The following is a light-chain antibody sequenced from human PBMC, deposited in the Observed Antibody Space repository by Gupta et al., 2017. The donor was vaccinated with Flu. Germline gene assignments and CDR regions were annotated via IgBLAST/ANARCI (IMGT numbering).Light chain of an antibody. Sequence: EIVLTQSPGTLSLSPGERATLSCRASQSVSSRYLAWYQQKPGQAHRLLIYGASSRATGIPDRVSGSGSGTDFTLTISRLEPEDFAVYYCQQYGRTFGGGTKVEIK. CDR2: GAS. J-gene: IGKJ4*01. CDR3: QQYGRT. V-gene: IGKV3-20*01. CDR1: QSVSSRY.